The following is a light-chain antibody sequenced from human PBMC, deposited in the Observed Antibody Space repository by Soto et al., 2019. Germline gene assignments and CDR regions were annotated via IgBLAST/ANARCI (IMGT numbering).Light chain of an antibody. V-gene: IGKV3-11*01. CDR1: QSVSSY. CDR2: DAS. CDR3: QQRSNLRFT. Sequence: EIVLTQSPATLSLSPGERATLSCRASQSVSSYLAWYQQKPGQAPRLLIYDASNRATGIPARFSGSGSGTDFTLTISSLEPEDFAVYSCQQRSNLRFTFGPGTKVDIK. J-gene: IGKJ3*01.